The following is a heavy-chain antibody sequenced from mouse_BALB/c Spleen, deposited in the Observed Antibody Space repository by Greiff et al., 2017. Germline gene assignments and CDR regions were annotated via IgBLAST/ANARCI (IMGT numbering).Heavy chain of an antibody. CDR1: GFTFSSYG. Sequence: DVKLVESGGDLVKPGGSLKLSCAASGFTFSSYGMSWVRQTPDKRLEWVATISSGGSDTYYPDSVKGRFTISRDNAKNTLYLQMSSLKSEDTAMYYCARHPSFFAYWGQGTLVTVSA. V-gene: IGHV5-6*02. CDR2: ISSGGSDT. CDR3: ARHPSFFAY. J-gene: IGHJ3*01.